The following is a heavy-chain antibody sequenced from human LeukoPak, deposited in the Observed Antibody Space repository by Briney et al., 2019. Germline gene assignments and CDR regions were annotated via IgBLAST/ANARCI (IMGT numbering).Heavy chain of an antibody. CDR3: ARDRVGATTWVFDY. CDR1: GGKFTGQA. CDR2: TVPVFGSG. D-gene: IGHD1-26*01. Sequence: SVKVSCKASGGKFTGQAISWVRQAPGQGLEWMGGTVPVFGSGDYAQRFQGRLTITADETTRTVYMELRSLTSEDTAVYYCARDRVGATTWVFDYWGQGTLVTVSS. J-gene: IGHJ4*02. V-gene: IGHV1-69*13.